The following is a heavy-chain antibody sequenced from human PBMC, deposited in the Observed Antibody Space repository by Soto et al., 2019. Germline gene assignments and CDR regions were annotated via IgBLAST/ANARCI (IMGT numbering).Heavy chain of an antibody. D-gene: IGHD4-17*01. CDR1: AGSISSGDYY. CDR3: ASVDYGGNSAEYFQH. J-gene: IGHJ1*01. CDR2: IYHSGRT. V-gene: IGHV4-31*03. Sequence: VQLQESGPGLVKPSQTLSLTCTVSAGSISSGDYYWSWIGKHPGKGLEWIGYIYHSGRTHYNPSLQSRVVISVDTSKNQFSLKLSSVTAADTAVYYCASVDYGGNSAEYFQHWGQGTLVTVSS.